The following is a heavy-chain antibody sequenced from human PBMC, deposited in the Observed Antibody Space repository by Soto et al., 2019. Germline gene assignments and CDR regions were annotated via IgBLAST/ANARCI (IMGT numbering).Heavy chain of an antibody. Sequence: LSLTCTVSGGSISSGGYYWSWIRQHPGKGLEWIGYIYYSGSTYYNPSLKSRVTISVDTSKNQFSLKLSSVTAADTAVYYCARSGXLGYCSGGSRYSIDFDYWGQGTLVTVSS. CDR3: ARSGXLGYCSGGSRYSIDFDY. V-gene: IGHV4-31*03. CDR2: IYYSGST. CDR1: GGSISSGGYY. J-gene: IGHJ4*02. D-gene: IGHD2-15*01.